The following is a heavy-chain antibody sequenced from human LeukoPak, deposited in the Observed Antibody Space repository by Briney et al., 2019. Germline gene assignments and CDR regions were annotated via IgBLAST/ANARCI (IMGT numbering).Heavy chain of an antibody. V-gene: IGHV3-7*01. Sequence: GGSLRLSCAASGFTFSGHWMSWVRQAPGKGLEWVANLNQGGSDKYYVDSVKDRFTISRDNANNLLYLQMNSLRGEDTAVYYCTRDRSRAEDDWGQGTLVTVSS. CDR3: TRDRSRAEDD. CDR1: GFTFSGHW. D-gene: IGHD1-14*01. CDR2: LNQGGSDK. J-gene: IGHJ4*02.